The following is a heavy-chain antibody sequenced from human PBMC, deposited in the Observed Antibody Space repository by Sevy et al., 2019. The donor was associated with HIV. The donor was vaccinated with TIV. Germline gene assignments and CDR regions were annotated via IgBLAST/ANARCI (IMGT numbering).Heavy chain of an antibody. CDR1: GFTFRNAW. V-gene: IGHV3-15*04. D-gene: IGHD5-18*01. CDR2: IVNNPDGGTA. Sequence: GGCLRLSCAASGFTFRNAWMTWVRQVPGKGLEWVGRIVNNPDGGTADYAAPVKGRFTISRDDSKNMLYLQMNSVKTEDTAVYYCSTDIVVQSRYRYDFSRINPDFSHNSGADVWGQGTLVTVSS. J-gene: IGHJ6*02. CDR3: STDIVVQSRYRYDFSRINPDFSHNSGADV.